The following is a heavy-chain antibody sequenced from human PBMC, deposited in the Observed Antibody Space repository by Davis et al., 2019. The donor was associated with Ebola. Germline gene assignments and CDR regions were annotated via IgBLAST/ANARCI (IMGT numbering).Heavy chain of an antibody. CDR2: ISAYNGNT. V-gene: IGHV1-18*01. CDR3: ARDLTSYSSSSHY. D-gene: IGHD6-6*01. CDR1: GYTFTSHG. J-gene: IGHJ4*02. Sequence: SVTVSCQASGYTFTSHGISWVRQAPGQGLEWMGWISAYNGNTNYAQKLQGRVTMTTDTSTSTAYMELRSLRSDDTAVYYCARDLTSYSSSSHYWGQGTLVTVSS.